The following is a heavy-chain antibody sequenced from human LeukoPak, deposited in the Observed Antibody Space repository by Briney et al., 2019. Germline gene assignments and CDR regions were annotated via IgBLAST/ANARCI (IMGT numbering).Heavy chain of an antibody. CDR3: AGVVPAATWFDP. Sequence: KPSETLSLTCTVSGGSISSYYWSWIRQPPGKGLEWIGYIYYSGSTNYNPSLKSRVTISVDTSKNQFSLKLSSVTAADTAVYYCAGVVPAATWFDPWGQGTLVTVSS. J-gene: IGHJ5*02. D-gene: IGHD2-2*01. CDR1: GGSISSYY. V-gene: IGHV4-59*01. CDR2: IYYSGST.